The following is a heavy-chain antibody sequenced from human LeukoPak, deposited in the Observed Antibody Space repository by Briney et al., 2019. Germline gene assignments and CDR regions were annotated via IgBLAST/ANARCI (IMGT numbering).Heavy chain of an antibody. D-gene: IGHD1-26*01. CDR2: ISAYNGNT. Sequence: ASVKVSCKASGYTFTSYGISWVRQAPGQGLEWMGWISAYNGNTNYAQKFQGRVTITADESTSTAYMELSSLRSEDTAVYYCAREGLAIEIVGATNWFDPWGQGTLVTVSS. CDR1: GYTFTSYG. J-gene: IGHJ5*02. CDR3: AREGLAIEIVGATNWFDP. V-gene: IGHV1-18*01.